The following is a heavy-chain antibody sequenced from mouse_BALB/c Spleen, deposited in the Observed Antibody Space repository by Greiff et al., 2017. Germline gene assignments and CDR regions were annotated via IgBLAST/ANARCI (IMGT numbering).Heavy chain of an antibody. CDR1: GYTFTDYN. CDR2: INPNNGGT. V-gene: IGHV1-18*01. J-gene: IGHJ3*01. Sequence: EVQLVESGPELVKPGASVKIPCKASGYTFTDYNMDWVKQSHGKSLEWIGDINPNNGGTIYNQKFKGKATLTVDKSSSTAYMELSSLTSEDSAVYYCARGEGYGNPWFAYWGQGTLVTVSA. CDR3: ARGEGYGNPWFAY. D-gene: IGHD2-1*01.